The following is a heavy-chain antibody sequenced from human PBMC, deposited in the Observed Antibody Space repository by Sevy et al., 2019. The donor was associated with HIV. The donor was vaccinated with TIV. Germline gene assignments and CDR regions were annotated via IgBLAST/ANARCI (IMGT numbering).Heavy chain of an antibody. CDR3: ASSVGCSGGSCYDY. J-gene: IGHJ4*02. CDR1: GFTFSDYY. V-gene: IGHV3-74*01. D-gene: IGHD2-15*01. CDR2: INSDGSST. Sequence: GGSLRLTCAASGFTFSDYYMSWIRQAPGKGLEWVSRINSDGSSTSYADSVKGRFTISRDNAKNTLYLQMNSLRAEDTAVYYCASSVGCSGGSCYDYWGQGTLVTVSS.